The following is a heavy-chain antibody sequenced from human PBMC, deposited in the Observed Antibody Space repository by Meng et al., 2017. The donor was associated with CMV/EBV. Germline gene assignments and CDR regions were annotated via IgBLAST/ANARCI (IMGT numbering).Heavy chain of an antibody. V-gene: IGHV4-4*07. CDR1: VGYIRCYY. CDR3: ARGGLYYYDSSGHFDY. Sequence: GPSHVMSSETLSDMCTVSVGYIRCYYWSWLRQPAGEGLEWIGRIYTSGSTNYNPSLKSRVTMSVDTSKNQFSLKLSSVTAADTAVYYCARGGLYYYDSSGHFDYWGQGTLVTVSS. D-gene: IGHD3-22*01. CDR2: IYTSGST. J-gene: IGHJ4*02.